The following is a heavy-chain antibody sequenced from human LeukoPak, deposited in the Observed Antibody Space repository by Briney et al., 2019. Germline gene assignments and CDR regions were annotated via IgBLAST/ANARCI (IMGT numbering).Heavy chain of an antibody. D-gene: IGHD2-21*02. CDR2: IYPGDYET. Sequence: GGSLKISCEGSGYSFVNYWIGWVRQMPGEGLEWMGVIYPGDYETRYSPSFQGLVTISVDKSISTAYLQWSSLKASDTAMYYCAIPPGYCGNDCSFDHWGQGTLVTVSS. J-gene: IGHJ4*02. CDR3: AIPPGYCGNDCSFDH. V-gene: IGHV5-51*01. CDR1: GYSFVNYW.